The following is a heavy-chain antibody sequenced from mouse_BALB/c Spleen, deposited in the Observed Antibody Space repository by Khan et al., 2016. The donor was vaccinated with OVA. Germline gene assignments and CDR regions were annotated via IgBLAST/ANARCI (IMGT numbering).Heavy chain of an antibody. Sequence: QVQLKESGPGLVAPSQSLSITCTVSGFSLTSYGVNWVRQPPGKGLEWLGVIWGDGSTNYHPALISRLSIFKDNSKSQAFLKMNSLQTDDTATYYCARWGDGSTSAMDYWGQGTSVTVSS. D-gene: IGHD2-3*01. CDR2: IWGDGST. J-gene: IGHJ4*01. CDR1: GFSLTSYG. V-gene: IGHV2-3*01. CDR3: ARWGDGSTSAMDY.